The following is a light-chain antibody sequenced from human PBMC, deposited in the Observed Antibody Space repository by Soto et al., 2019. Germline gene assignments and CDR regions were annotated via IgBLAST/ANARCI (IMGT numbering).Light chain of an antibody. CDR1: QSVHTN. CDR2: GAS. Sequence: EIVMTQSPATLSVSPGERVTLSCRASQSVHTNLAWYQQRPGQVPRLLICGASTRATGVPARFSGSGSGTEFTLTISSLQSEDVTVYYCQQYNVWPPITFGQGTRLEI. J-gene: IGKJ5*01. CDR3: QQYNVWPPIT. V-gene: IGKV3-15*01.